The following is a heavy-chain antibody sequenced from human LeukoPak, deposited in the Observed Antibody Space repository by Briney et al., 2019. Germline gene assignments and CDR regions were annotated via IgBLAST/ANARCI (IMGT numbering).Heavy chain of an antibody. D-gene: IGHD7-27*01. V-gene: IGHV4-4*07. CDR2: IYTSGST. CDR3: ARVELGLDAFDI. CDR1: GGSISSYY. J-gene: IGHJ3*02. Sequence: RTSETLSLTCTVSGGSISSYYWSWIRQPAGNGLEWIGRIYTSGSTNYNPSLKSRVTMSVDTSKNQFSLKLSSVTAAGTAVYYCARVELGLDAFDIWGQGTMVTVSS.